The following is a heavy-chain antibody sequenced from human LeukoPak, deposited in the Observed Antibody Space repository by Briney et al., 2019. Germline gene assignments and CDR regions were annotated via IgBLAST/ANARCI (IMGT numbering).Heavy chain of an antibody. CDR3: ARDGPWDTAMVNSYGMDV. V-gene: IGHV3-11*01. Sequence: GGSLRLSCAASGFTFSDYYMSWIRQAPGKGLEWVSYINSGSTIYYADSVKGRFTISRDNAKNSLYLQMNSLRAEDTAVYYCARDGPWDTAMVNSYGMDVWGQGTTVTVSS. CDR1: GFTFSDYY. CDR2: INSGSTI. D-gene: IGHD5-18*01. J-gene: IGHJ6*02.